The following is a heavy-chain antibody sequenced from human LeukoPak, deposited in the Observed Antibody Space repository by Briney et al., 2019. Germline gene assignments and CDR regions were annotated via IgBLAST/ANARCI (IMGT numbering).Heavy chain of an antibody. J-gene: IGHJ4*02. Sequence: SETLSLTCTVSGVSINSHYLNWIRQPPGKGLEWIGYIYGSGRTNYNPSLKSRVTMSVDTSKSQFSLRLSSVTAADTAMYYCARHSSRTIPFDYWGQGTLITVSS. CDR2: IYGSGRT. D-gene: IGHD1/OR15-1a*01. CDR1: GVSINSHY. V-gene: IGHV4-59*08. CDR3: ARHSSRTIPFDY.